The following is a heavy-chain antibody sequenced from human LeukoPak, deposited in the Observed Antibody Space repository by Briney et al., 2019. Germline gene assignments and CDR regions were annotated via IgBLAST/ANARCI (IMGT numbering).Heavy chain of an antibody. CDR3: ARENYGGGY. D-gene: IGHD4-23*01. CDR1: GFTFSDYY. Sequence: QPGGSLTLSCAASGFTFSDYYMSWIRQAPGKGLEWLSCVSSSGTIIFHADSVKGRFIISRDDAKNSLYLQMTSLRAEDTAVYYCARENYGGGYWGQGTLVTVSS. V-gene: IGHV3-11*01. J-gene: IGHJ4*02. CDR2: VSSSGTII.